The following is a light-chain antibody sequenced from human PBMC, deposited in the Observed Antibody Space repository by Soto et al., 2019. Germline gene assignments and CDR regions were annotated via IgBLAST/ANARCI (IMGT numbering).Light chain of an antibody. CDR1: SSDVGNYKF. J-gene: IGLJ1*01. CDR3: CSYAGSYSSYF. V-gene: IGLV2-23*02. Sequence: QLVLTQPASVSGSPGQSITISCTGSSSDVGNYKFVSWYQQYPGKAPKVMLYEVSKRPSGVSYRFSGSQSGNTASLTISGLQAEDEADYYCCSYAGSYSSYFFGTGTKLTVL. CDR2: EVS.